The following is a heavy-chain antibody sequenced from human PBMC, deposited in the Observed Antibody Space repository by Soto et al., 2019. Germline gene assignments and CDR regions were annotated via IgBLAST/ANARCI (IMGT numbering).Heavy chain of an antibody. Sequence: SVKVSCKASGGTFSSYAISWLRQAPGQGLEWMGGIIPIFGTANYAQKFQGRVTITADKSTSTAYMELSSLRSEDTAVYYCARATGRDGYAYGMDVWGQGTTVTVSS. J-gene: IGHJ6*02. V-gene: IGHV1-69*06. CDR3: ARATGRDGYAYGMDV. CDR2: IIPIFGTA. D-gene: IGHD5-12*01. CDR1: GGTFSSYA.